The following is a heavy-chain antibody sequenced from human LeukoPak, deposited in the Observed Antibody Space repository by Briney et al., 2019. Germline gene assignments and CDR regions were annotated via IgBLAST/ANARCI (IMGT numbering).Heavy chain of an antibody. J-gene: IGHJ4*02. Sequence: ASVKVSCKASGYTFTGYYMHWVRQVPGQGLEWMGWINPNSGGTNYAQKFQGRVTMTRDTSISTAYMELSRLRSDDTAVYYCARDLQWLRFADDDAGFDYWGQGTLVTVSS. V-gene: IGHV1-2*02. CDR3: ARDLQWLRFADDDAGFDY. D-gene: IGHD5-12*01. CDR1: GYTFTGYY. CDR2: INPNSGGT.